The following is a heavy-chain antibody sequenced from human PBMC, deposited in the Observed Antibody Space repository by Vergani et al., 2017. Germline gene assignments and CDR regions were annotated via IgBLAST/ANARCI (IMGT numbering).Heavy chain of an antibody. CDR2: IYYSGST. J-gene: IGHJ5*02. D-gene: IGHD3-22*01. V-gene: IGHV4-59*05. Sequence: QVQLQESGPGLVKPSETLSLTCTVSGGSISSYYWSWIRQPPGKGLEWIGSIYYSGSTYYNPSLKSRVTISVDTSKNQFSLKLSSVTAADTAVYYCARKYYYDSSGLGWFDPWGQGTLVTVSS. CDR1: GGSISSYY. CDR3: ARKYYYDSSGLGWFDP.